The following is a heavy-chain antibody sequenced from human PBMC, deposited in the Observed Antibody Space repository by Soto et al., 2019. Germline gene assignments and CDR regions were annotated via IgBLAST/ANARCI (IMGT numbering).Heavy chain of an antibody. CDR2: IYTSGST. V-gene: IGHV4-4*07. Sequence: QVQLQESGPGLVKPSETLSLTCTVSGGSISSYYWSWIRQPAGKGLEWIGRIYTSGSTNYNPALKSRVTMSVDTSKNQFSLKLSSVTAADTAVYYCARDRGSNRPYYYYYVMDVWGQGTTVTVSS. D-gene: IGHD4-4*01. CDR3: ARDRGSNRPYYYYYVMDV. CDR1: GGSISSYY. J-gene: IGHJ6*02.